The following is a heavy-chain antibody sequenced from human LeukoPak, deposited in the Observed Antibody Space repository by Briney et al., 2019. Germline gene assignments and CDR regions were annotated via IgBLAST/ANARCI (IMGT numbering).Heavy chain of an antibody. V-gene: IGHV3-23*01. J-gene: IGHJ4*02. Sequence: PGGSLRLSCAASGFTFSSYAMSWVRQAPGKGLEWVSAISGGGGSTYYADSVKGRFTISRDNSKNTLYLQMNSLRAEDTAVYYCASPFRDWLYWDYWGQGTLVTVSS. CDR2: ISGGGGST. CDR3: ASPFRDWLYWDY. CDR1: GFTFSSYA. D-gene: IGHD3-9*01.